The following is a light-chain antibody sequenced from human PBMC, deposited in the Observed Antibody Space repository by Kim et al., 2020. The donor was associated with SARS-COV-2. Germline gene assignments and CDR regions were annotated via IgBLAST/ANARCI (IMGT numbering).Light chain of an antibody. CDR2: EDI. Sequence: GKTVTISGTRSSGSIAGNFVQWYQQRPGSAPTNVIYEDIQRPSGVPDRFSGSIDSSSNSASLTISGLRTEDEATYYCQSYDRTTVIFGGGTQLTVL. CDR3: QSYDRTTVI. J-gene: IGLJ2*01. V-gene: IGLV6-57*03. CDR1: SGSIAGNF.